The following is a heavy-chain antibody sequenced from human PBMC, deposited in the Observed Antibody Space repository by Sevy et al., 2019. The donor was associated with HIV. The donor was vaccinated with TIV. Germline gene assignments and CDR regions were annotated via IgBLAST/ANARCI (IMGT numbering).Heavy chain of an antibody. V-gene: IGHV3-30*18. J-gene: IGHJ6*02. D-gene: IGHD2-15*01. CDR3: AKAHADCSVGTCYTAHYYYDMDV. Sequence: GGSLRLSCAASGFAFSDYAMHWVRQAPGKGLEWVAAISYAGDNKYFADSVKGRFTVSKDNSKNTLYLEMNSLRAEDTAVYYCAKAHADCSVGTCYTAHYYYDMDVWGRGATVTVSS. CDR2: ISYAGDNK. CDR1: GFAFSDYA.